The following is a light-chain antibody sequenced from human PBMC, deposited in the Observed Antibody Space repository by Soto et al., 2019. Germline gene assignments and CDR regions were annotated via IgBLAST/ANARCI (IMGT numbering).Light chain of an antibody. J-gene: IGKJ1*01. Sequence: DFQMTQSPSSLSASVGDRVTITCRASHGISVYLAWYQQKPGKGPKLLIYGASILQSGVPSRFSGSGSGTEFTLTISSLQPEDVATYYCQKYNSAPPWTFGQGTKVEIK. V-gene: IGKV1-27*01. CDR3: QKYNSAPPWT. CDR2: GAS. CDR1: HGISVY.